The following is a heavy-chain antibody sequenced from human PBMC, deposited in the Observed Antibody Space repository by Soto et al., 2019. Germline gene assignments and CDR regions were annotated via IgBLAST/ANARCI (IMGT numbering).Heavy chain of an antibody. Sequence: QVQLVQSGAEVKKPGASVKVSCKASGYTFTSYAMHWVRQAPGQRLEGMGWINAGNGNTKYSQKFQGRVTITRDTSASTAYMELSSLRSEDTAVYYCARNTGYSSSPDYYYYMDVWGKGTTVTVSS. V-gene: IGHV1-3*01. CDR1: GYTFTSYA. D-gene: IGHD6-13*01. J-gene: IGHJ6*03. CDR3: ARNTGYSSSPDYYYYMDV. CDR2: INAGNGNT.